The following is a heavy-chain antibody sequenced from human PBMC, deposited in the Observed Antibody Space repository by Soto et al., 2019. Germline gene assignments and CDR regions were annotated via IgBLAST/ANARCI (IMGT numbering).Heavy chain of an antibody. CDR2: ISGSGGST. V-gene: IGHV3-23*01. Sequence: PVGSLRLSCASSVFTFSSYAMSCVRHSPGKGLEWVSAISGSGGSTYYADSVKGRFTISRDNSKNTLYLQMNSLRAEDTAVYYCAKDGARFVAVTAPRLYYYGMDFGGQGTTFTGS. J-gene: IGHJ6*02. CDR1: VFTFSSYA. CDR3: AKDGARFVAVTAPRLYYYGMDF. D-gene: IGHD6-19*01.